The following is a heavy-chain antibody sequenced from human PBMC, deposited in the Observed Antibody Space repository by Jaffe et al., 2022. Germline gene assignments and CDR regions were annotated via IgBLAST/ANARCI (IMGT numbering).Heavy chain of an antibody. Sequence: EVQLVESGGGLVQPGGSLRLSCAASGFTFSSYEMNWVRQAPGKGLEWVSYISSSGSTIYYADSVKGRFTISRDNAKNSLYLQMNSLRAEDTAVYYCARAYKATYYDILTGYLHPSTPPNWFDPWGQGTLVTVSS. CDR2: ISSSGSTI. V-gene: IGHV3-48*03. D-gene: IGHD3-9*01. CDR1: GFTFSSYE. J-gene: IGHJ5*02. CDR3: ARAYKATYYDILTGYLHPSTPPNWFDP.